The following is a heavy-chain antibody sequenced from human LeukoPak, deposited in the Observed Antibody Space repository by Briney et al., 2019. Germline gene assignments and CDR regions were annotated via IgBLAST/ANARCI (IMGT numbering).Heavy chain of an antibody. D-gene: IGHD3-22*01. CDR1: GYTLTELS. J-gene: IGHJ4*02. V-gene: IGHV1-24*01. Sequence: ASVKVSCKVSGYTLTELSMHWVRQAPGKGLEWMGGFDPEDGETIYAQKFQGRVTMTEDTSTDTAYMELSSLRSEDTAVYYCATDFTTYYYDSSGYVRVYWGQGTLVTVSS. CDR2: FDPEDGET. CDR3: ATDFTTYYYDSSGYVRVY.